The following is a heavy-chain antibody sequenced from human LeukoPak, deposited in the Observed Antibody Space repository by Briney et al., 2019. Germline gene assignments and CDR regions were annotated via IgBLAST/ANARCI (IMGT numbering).Heavy chain of an antibody. V-gene: IGHV1-69*13. Sequence: ASVKVSCKASGGALRSYAITWVRQAPGKGLEWMGGIIPMINTPKYAQKFQGRVSITADESTSTGYMEVSSLRSEDTAVYYCAIFQGTYGDNENDYWGQGTLVTVSS. D-gene: IGHD4-17*01. CDR2: IIPMINTP. J-gene: IGHJ4*02. CDR1: GGALRSYA. CDR3: AIFQGTYGDNENDY.